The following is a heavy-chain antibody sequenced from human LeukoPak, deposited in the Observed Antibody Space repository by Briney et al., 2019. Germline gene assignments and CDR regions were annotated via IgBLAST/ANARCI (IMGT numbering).Heavy chain of an antibody. V-gene: IGHV4-34*01. Sequence: SETLSLTCAVYGGSFSGYYWTWIRQPPGKGLEWIGEINPSGRTSHNPSLKSRLAISVDASKNQFSLNLRSLTAADTAVYYCARGRQEVSMIVVVMTAVSYYLDVWGKGTTVTVS. CDR1: GGSFSGYY. D-gene: IGHD3-22*01. CDR2: INPSGRT. CDR3: ARGRQEVSMIVVVMTAVSYYLDV. J-gene: IGHJ6*03.